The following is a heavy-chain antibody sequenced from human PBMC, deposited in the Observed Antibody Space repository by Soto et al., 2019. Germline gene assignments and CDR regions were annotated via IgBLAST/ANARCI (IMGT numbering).Heavy chain of an antibody. D-gene: IGHD1-26*01. Sequence: PSETLSLTCTVSGGSVSSGDFYWSWIRQPPGKGLEWIGFIYYSGNTYYNPSLKSRITISVDTSKNQFSLKLSSVTAADTAVYYCARDRVGATNWFDPWGQGTLVTVSS. CDR2: IYYSGNT. V-gene: IGHV4-30-4*01. CDR1: GGSVSSGDFY. CDR3: ARDRVGATNWFDP. J-gene: IGHJ5*02.